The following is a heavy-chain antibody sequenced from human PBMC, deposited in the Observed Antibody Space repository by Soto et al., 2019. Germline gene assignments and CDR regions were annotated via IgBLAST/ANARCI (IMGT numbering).Heavy chain of an antibody. CDR1: GFTFSSHE. V-gene: IGHV3-48*03. CDR3: ARDRSLIFAVPPYGMDV. CDR2: ISRNGGTT. J-gene: IGHJ6*02. D-gene: IGHD3-3*01. Sequence: GGSLRLSCVVSGFTFSSHEMNWVRQAPGKGPEWVSKISRNGGTTSYADSVRGRFTISRDNARDSLYLHMNSLRAEDTAVYYCARDRSLIFAVPPYGMDVWGQGTTVTVSS.